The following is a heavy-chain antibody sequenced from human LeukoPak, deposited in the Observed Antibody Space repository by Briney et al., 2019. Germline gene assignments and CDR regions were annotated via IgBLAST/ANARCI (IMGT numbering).Heavy chain of an antibody. Sequence: PGGSLRLSCAASGFTFSTYAMSWVRQAPGKGLEWVSAISGSGGRSYYADSVKGRFTISRDNSKNTLYLQMNSLRADDTAAYYCAKSHASGSSWFVSNDYWGQGTLVTVSS. D-gene: IGHD6-13*01. CDR3: AKSHASGSSWFVSNDY. V-gene: IGHV3-23*01. CDR1: GFTFSTYA. J-gene: IGHJ4*02. CDR2: ISGSGGRS.